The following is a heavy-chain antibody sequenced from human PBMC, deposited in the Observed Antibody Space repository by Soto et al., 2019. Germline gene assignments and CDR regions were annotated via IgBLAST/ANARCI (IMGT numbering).Heavy chain of an antibody. J-gene: IGHJ5*02. V-gene: IGHV1-18*01. Sequence: ASVKVSCKASGYTFTSYGISWVRQAPGQGLEWMGWISAYNSNTNYAQKLQGRVTMTTDTSTSTAYMELRSLGSDDTAVYYCARDYVFHGWVAATSFWFDPWGQGTLVTVSS. CDR2: ISAYNSNT. CDR1: GYTFTSYG. CDR3: ARDYVFHGWVAATSFWFDP. D-gene: IGHD2-15*01.